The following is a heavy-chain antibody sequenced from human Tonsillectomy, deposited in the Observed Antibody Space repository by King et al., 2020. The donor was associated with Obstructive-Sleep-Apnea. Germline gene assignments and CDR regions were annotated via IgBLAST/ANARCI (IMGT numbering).Heavy chain of an antibody. CDR3: ATVAVSTATYYFDY. V-gene: IGHV1-2*02. CDR1: GYTFTGYY. CDR2: INPNSGGT. J-gene: IGHJ4*02. D-gene: IGHD4-17*01. Sequence: VQLVESGAEVKKPGASVKVSCKASGYTFTGYYIHWVRQAPGQGLEWMGWINPNSGGTNYAQKFQGRVTMTRDTSIRTAYMELSMLISNDTAVYYCATVAVSTATYYFDYWGQGTLVTVSS.